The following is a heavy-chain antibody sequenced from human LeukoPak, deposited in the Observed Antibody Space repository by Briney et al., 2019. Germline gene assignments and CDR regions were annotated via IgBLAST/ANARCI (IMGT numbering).Heavy chain of an antibody. V-gene: IGHV4-59*01. CDR2: IYYSGST. J-gene: IGHJ3*02. Sequence: SETLSLTCTVSGGSISSYYWSWIRQPPGKGLEWIGYIYYSGSTNYNPSLKSRVTISVDTSKNQFSLKLSSVTAADTAVYYCARGPLYYAFDIWGQGTMVTVSS. CDR1: GGSISSYY. D-gene: IGHD2-2*02. CDR3: ARGPLYYAFDI.